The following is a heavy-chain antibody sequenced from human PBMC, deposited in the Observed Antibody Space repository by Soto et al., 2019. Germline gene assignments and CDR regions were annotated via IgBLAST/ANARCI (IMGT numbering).Heavy chain of an antibody. Sequence: QVQLQQSGPRLVKPSETLSLTCTVSSGPDRSHNWGWIRQPPGRGLESIGYVYYTGDTAYNPSLRGRVTTSADTSTNDISFTVNSVTGADAAVYYCVRQGIDYLHGLVDVGGQGTTVSVSS. CDR1: SGPDRSHN. J-gene: IGHJ6*02. V-gene: IGHV4-59*08. D-gene: IGHD4-17*01. CDR2: VYYTGDT. CDR3: VRQGIDYLHGLVDV.